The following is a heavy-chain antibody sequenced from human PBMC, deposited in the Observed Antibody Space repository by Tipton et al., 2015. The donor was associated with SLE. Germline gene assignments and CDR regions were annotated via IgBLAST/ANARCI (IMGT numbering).Heavy chain of an antibody. J-gene: IGHJ5*02. CDR1: GGSIRSYY. Sequence: TLSLTCTVSGGSIRSYYWSWIRQPPGKGLEWIGYGYYNGSTNYNPSLKSRVTISVDTSNNHFSLKLSSVTAADTAVYFCARMYGDSRTNWFDPWGQGTLVTVSS. CDR2: GYYNGST. V-gene: IGHV4-59*08. CDR3: ARMYGDSRTNWFDP. D-gene: IGHD4-17*01.